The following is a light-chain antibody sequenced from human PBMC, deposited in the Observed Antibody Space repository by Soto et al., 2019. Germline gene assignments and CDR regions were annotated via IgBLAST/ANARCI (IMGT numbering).Light chain of an antibody. J-gene: IGKJ4*01. CDR3: QQSYSTPLT. CDR2: AAS. Sequence: IHMTQSPSSVSASVGYRVSITCRASQGISNWLAWYQQKQGRAPKLLIYAASSLESGVPTRFSGSGYGTDFNLTISSLQPEDFAIYYCQQSYSTPLTFGGGTKVDIK. CDR1: QGISNW. V-gene: IGKV1-12*01.